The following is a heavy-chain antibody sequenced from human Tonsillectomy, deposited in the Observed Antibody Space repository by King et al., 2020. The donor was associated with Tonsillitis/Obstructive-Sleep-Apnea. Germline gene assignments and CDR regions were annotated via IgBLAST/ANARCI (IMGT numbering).Heavy chain of an antibody. CDR3: ARDPPTVTTEYYYYYYMDV. D-gene: IGHD4-11*01. Sequence: VQLVESGGGLVQPGGSLRLSCAASGFTFSSYEMNWVRQAPGKGLEWVSYISSSGSTIYYADSVKGRFTISRDNAKNSLYLQMNSLRAEDTAVYYFARDPPTVTTEYYYYYYMDVWGKGTTVTVSS. CDR1: GFTFSSYE. CDR2: ISSSGSTI. V-gene: IGHV3-48*03. J-gene: IGHJ6*03.